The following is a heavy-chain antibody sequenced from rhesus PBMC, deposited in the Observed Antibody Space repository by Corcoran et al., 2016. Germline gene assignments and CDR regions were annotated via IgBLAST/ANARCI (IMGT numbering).Heavy chain of an antibody. CDR1: GYSISSGYY. V-gene: IGHV4-122*02. Sequence: QVQLQESGPGLVKPSETLSLTCAVSGYSISSGYYWSWIRQPPGKGLEWIGHIAYSGSPRSTPSLKSRVTISRDTSKTQCSLKLSSVTAADTAVYYCAGDTRGITDYWGQGVLVTVSS. J-gene: IGHJ4*01. CDR3: AGDTRGITDY. D-gene: IGHD1-26*01. CDR2: IAYSGSP.